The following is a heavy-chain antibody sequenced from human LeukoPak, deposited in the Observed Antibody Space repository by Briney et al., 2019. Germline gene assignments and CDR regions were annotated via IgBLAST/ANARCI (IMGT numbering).Heavy chain of an antibody. D-gene: IGHD6-19*01. CDR1: GFTFSSYG. Sequence: PGGSLRLSCAASGFTFSSYGMHWVRQAPGKGLEWVAVISYDGSNKYYADSVKGRFTISRDNAKNSLYLQMNSLRAEDTAVYYCARDLAVAGYYYFDYWGQGTLVTVSS. V-gene: IGHV3-30*03. CDR2: ISYDGSNK. CDR3: ARDLAVAGYYYFDY. J-gene: IGHJ4*02.